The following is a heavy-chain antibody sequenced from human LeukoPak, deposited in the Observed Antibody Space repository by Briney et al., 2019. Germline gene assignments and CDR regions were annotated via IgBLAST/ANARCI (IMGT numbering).Heavy chain of an antibody. CDR2: INPNSGGT. V-gene: IGHV1-2*02. CDR1: GYTFTGYY. J-gene: IGHJ6*02. Sequence: GASVTVSCKASGYTFTGYYMHWVGQAPGQGLEGMGWINPNSGGTNYAQKFQGRVTMTRDTSTSTAYMELSRLRSDDTAVYYCARDGPENFWSGYYTGLYYYYGMDVWGQGTTVTVSS. D-gene: IGHD3-3*01. CDR3: ARDGPENFWSGYYTGLYYYYGMDV.